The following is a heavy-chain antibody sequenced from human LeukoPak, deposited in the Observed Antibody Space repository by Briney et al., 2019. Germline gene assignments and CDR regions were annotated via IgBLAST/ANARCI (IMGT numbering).Heavy chain of an antibody. CDR1: GFTFSNYS. V-gene: IGHV3-21*04. J-gene: IGHJ4*02. CDR3: AKLDTPAAIAPYYFDY. Sequence: GGSLRLSCAASGFTFSNYSMNWVRQAPGKGLEWVSSISRSSSYIYYADSVKGRFTISRDNAKNSLYLQMNSLRAEDTAVYYCAKLDTPAAIAPYYFDYWGRGTLVTVSS. CDR2: ISRSSSYI. D-gene: IGHD2-2*01.